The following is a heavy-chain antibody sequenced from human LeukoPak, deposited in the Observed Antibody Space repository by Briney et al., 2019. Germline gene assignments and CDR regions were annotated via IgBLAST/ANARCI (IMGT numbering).Heavy chain of an antibody. CDR2: INSDGSST. D-gene: IGHD3-22*01. J-gene: IGHJ4*02. V-gene: IGHV3-74*01. Sequence: PGGSLRLSCAASGFTFSSYWMHWVRQAPGKGLVWVSRINSDGSSTSYADSVKDRFTISRDNAKNTLYLEMSSLRAEDTAVYYCAKSGYNYDSNAYPFIDYWGQGTLVTVSS. CDR1: GFTFSSYW. CDR3: AKSGYNYDSNAYPFIDY.